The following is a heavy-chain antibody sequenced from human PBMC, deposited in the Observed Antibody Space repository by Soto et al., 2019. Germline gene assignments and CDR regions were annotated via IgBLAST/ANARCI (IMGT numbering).Heavy chain of an antibody. Sequence: PSETLSLTCAVSGGSMSSYYWSWIRQPPGKGLEWIAYIYYSGSANSNPSLKSRVTISVDRSKNQFSLKLSSVTAADTAVYFCARDVAVVIRGGRWFDPWGQGTPVPVSS. CDR1: GGSMSSYY. CDR2: IYYSGSA. CDR3: ARDVAVVIRGGRWFDP. J-gene: IGHJ5*02. D-gene: IGHD2-15*01. V-gene: IGHV4-59*01.